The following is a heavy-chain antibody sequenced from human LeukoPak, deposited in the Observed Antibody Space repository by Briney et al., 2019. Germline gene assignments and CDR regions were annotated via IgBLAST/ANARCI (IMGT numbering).Heavy chain of an antibody. V-gene: IGHV4-59*01. CDR1: GGSISSYH. CDR2: IYYSGST. CDR3: ARVHFVLWFGEPMSVNWFDP. Sequence: SETLSLTCTVSGGSISSYHWSWIRQPPGKGLEWIGYIYYSGSTNYNPSLKSRVTISVDTSKNQFSLKLSSVTAADTAVYYCARVHFVLWFGEPMSVNWFDPWGQGTLVTVSS. J-gene: IGHJ5*02. D-gene: IGHD3-10*01.